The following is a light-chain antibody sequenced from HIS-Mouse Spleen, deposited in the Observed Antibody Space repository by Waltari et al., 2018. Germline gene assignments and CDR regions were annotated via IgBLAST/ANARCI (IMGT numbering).Light chain of an antibody. Sequence: SYELTQPPSVSVSPGQTARITCSGDALPKKCAYWYQQKSGQAPVQVIYEDSKGPSGIPERFSGSSSGTMATLTISGAQVEDEADYYCYSTDSSGNHRGFGGGTKLTVL. CDR3: YSTDSSGNHRG. CDR1: ALPKKC. J-gene: IGLJ2*01. CDR2: EDS. V-gene: IGLV3-10*01.